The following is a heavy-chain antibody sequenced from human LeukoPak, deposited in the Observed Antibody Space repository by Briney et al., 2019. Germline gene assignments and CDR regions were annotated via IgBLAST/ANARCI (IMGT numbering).Heavy chain of an antibody. CDR1: GGSISSYY. V-gene: IGHV4-59*01. D-gene: IGHD3-10*01. J-gene: IGHJ4*02. CDR3: AREANYYGSGSYFEGTFDY. Sequence: SETLSLTCTVSGGSISSYYWTWIRQPPGKGLEWIGYIYYSGSTNYNPSLKSRVTISVDTSKNEFSLKLTSVTAADTAVYYCAREANYYGSGSYFEGTFDYWGQGSLVTVSS. CDR2: IYYSGST.